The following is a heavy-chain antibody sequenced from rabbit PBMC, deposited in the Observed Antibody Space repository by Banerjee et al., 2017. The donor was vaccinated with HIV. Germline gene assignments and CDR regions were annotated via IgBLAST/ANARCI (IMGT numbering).Heavy chain of an antibody. CDR2: IYAGSSGST. Sequence: QEQLEESGGDLVKPEGSLTLTCTASGFSFSSSYWICWVRQAPGKGLEWIACIYAGSSGSTYYASWAKGRFTISKTSSTTVTLQMTSLTAADTATYFCARNTDSYGGYTYATRLDLWGPGTLVTVS. J-gene: IGHJ3*01. D-gene: IGHD6-1*01. CDR1: GFSFSSSYW. V-gene: IGHV1S45*01. CDR3: ARNTDSYGGYTYATRLDL.